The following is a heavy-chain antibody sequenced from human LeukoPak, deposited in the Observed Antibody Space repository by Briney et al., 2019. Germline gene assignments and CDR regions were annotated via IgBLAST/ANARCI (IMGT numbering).Heavy chain of an antibody. J-gene: IGHJ4*02. Sequence: SETLSLTCAVSGDSISSSNWWGWIRQPAGKGLEWIGRIYSSRSIYNPSLKSRVTMSVDTSKNQFSLKLSSVTAADTAVYYCARAAGRDTTSGLDFDYWGQGILVTVSS. CDR1: GDSISSSNW. V-gene: IGHV4-28*05. D-gene: IGHD1-26*01. CDR3: ARAAGRDTTSGLDFDY. CDR2: IYSSRS.